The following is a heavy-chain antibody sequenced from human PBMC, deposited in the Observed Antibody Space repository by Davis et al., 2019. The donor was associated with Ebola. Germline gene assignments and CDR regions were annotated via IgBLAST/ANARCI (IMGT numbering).Heavy chain of an antibody. CDR3: TKDAGHYESSGYFELDF. J-gene: IGHJ4*02. CDR2: ISGSGGST. CDR1: GFTFSSYA. Sequence: GESLKISCAASGFTFSSYAMSWVRQAPGKGLEWVSAISGSGGSTYYADSVKGRFTISRDNSKNTLYLQMNSLRAEDTAVYYCTKDAGHYESSGYFELDFWGQGTLVAVSS. D-gene: IGHD3-22*01. V-gene: IGHV3-23*01.